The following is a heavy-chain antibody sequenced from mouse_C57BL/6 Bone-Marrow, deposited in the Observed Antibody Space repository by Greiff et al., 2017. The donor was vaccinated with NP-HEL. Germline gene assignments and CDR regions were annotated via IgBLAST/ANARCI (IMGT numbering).Heavy chain of an antibody. V-gene: IGHV1-42*01. J-gene: IGHJ4*01. D-gene: IGHD2-12*01. CDR2: INPSTGGT. CDR3: AKGLLYTYYAMDY. Sequence: EVQLQQSGPELVKPGASVKISCKASGYSFTGYYMNWVKQSPEKSLEWIGEINPSTGGTTYNQKFKGKATLTVDKSSSTAYMQLKSLTSEDSAVYYCAKGLLYTYYAMDYWGQGASVTVAS. CDR1: GYSFTGYY.